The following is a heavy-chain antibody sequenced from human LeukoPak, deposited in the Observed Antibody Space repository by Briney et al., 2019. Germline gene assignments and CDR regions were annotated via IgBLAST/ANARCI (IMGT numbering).Heavy chain of an antibody. CDR1: GGSISSYY. Sequence: SETLTLTCTVSGGSISSYYWSWIRQPPGKGLEWIGYIYYSGSTNYNPSLKSRVTISVDTSKNQFSLKLSSVTAADTAVYYCARDRGTWNDDGFDYWGQGTLVTVSS. J-gene: IGHJ4*02. V-gene: IGHV4-59*01. CDR2: IYYSGST. CDR3: ARDRGTWNDDGFDY. D-gene: IGHD1-1*01.